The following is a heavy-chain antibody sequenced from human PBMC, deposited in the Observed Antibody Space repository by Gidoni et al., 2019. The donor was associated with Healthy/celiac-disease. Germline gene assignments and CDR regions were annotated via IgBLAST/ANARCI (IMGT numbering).Heavy chain of an antibody. CDR3: ARPMTTVSYDDFDI. J-gene: IGHJ3*02. CDR1: GFTLSRYS. D-gene: IGHD4-17*01. V-gene: IGHV3-21*01. CDR2: ISSSSSYI. Sequence: DVQLVASGRGLVTPGGSLTLSCSGSGFTLSRYSMNWVRQAPGKGLEWVSSISSSSSYIYYADSVKGRFTISRDNAKNSLYLQMNSLRAEDTAVYYCARPMTTVSYDDFDIWGQGTMVTVSS.